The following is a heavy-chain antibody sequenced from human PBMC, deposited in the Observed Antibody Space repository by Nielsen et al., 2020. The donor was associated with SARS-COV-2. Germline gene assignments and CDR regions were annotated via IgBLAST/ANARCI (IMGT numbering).Heavy chain of an antibody. J-gene: IGHJ4*02. CDR3: ARDSWDSLRYFVH. V-gene: IGHV3-74*01. CDR1: GFTFSSYS. D-gene: IGHD3-22*01. CDR2: IKSDGTKT. Sequence: GESLKISCAASGFTFSSYSMHWVRQGPGKGLVWVSHIKSDGTKTTYADSVKGRFITSRDDSKNTLYLQMNSLRPEDTAVYYCARDSWDSLRYFVHWGQGAQVTVSS.